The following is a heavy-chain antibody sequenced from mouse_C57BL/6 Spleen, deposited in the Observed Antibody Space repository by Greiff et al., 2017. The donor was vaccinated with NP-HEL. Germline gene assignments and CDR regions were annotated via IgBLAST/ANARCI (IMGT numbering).Heavy chain of an antibody. CDR3: ARGGSSYFYYYAMDY. CDR2: INPNNGGT. Sequence: EVQLQQSGPELVKPGASVKISCKASGYTFTDYYMNWVKQSHGKSLEWIGDINPNNGGTSYNQKFKGKATLTVDKSSSTAYMELRSLTSEDSAVYYCARGGSSYFYYYAMDYWGQGTSVTVSS. J-gene: IGHJ4*01. CDR1: GYTFTDYY. D-gene: IGHD1-1*01. V-gene: IGHV1-26*01.